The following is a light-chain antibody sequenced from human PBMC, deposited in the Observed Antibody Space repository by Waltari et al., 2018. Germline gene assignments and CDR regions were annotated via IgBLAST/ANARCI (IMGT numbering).Light chain of an antibody. CDR2: DAS. J-gene: IGKJ1*01. V-gene: IGKV3-11*01. CDR1: QSFSSF. CDR3: QQRDNWPWT. Sequence: DIVLTQSPATVSLSPGERATLSCPTSQSFSSFVAWYHQKPGQPPRLLIADASNRASGISDRITASGSGLDFTLTISSLEPEDVGVYYCQQRDNWPWTFGQGTKVEIK.